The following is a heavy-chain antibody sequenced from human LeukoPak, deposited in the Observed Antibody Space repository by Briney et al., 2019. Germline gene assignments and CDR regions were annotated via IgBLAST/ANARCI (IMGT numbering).Heavy chain of an antibody. CDR3: ARDGAYCGGDCYLGPD. D-gene: IGHD2-21*01. J-gene: IGHJ4*02. CDR1: GFTFSSYS. Sequence: PGGSLRLSCAASGFTFSSYSMNWVHQAPGKGLEWVSSISSSSSYIYYADSVKGRFTISRDNAKNSLYLQMNSLRAEDTAVYYCARDGAYCGGDCYLGPDWGQGTLVTVSS. CDR2: ISSSSSYI. V-gene: IGHV3-21*01.